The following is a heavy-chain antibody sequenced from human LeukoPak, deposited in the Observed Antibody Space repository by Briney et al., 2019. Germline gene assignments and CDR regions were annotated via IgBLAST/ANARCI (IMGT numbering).Heavy chain of an antibody. D-gene: IGHD3-22*01. V-gene: IGHV4-59*01. CDR1: GGSISSYH. J-gene: IGHJ3*02. CDR2: FIYSGNI. CDR3: ARARNYYDSSDYYYEGDTFDI. Sequence: IPSETLSLTCTVSGGSISSYHWSWIRQPPGKGLEWIGDFIYSGNINYNASLKSRVTISVDTSKNRFSLKLTSVTAADTAVYYCARARNYYDSSDYYYEGDTFDIWGQGTMVTVSS.